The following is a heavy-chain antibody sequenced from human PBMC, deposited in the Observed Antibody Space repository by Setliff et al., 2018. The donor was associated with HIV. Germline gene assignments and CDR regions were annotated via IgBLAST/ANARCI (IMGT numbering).Heavy chain of an antibody. CDR3: ARDLTSNSNCFEP. CDR2: VYYTGKT. Sequence: PSETLSLTCTVFGEFVSSGGNYWGWVRQLPGKGLGWIGYVYYTGKTYYNPSLESRISMSVDTSKNQFSLKLTSVTAADTAIYYCARDLTSNSNCFEPWGQGTQVTVSS. D-gene: IGHD4-4*01. V-gene: IGHV4-31*03. J-gene: IGHJ5*02. CDR1: GEFVSSGGNY.